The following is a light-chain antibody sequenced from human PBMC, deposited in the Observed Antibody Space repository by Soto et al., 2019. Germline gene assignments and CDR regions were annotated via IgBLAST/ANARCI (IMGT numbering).Light chain of an antibody. Sequence: DIQMTQSPSTLSASVGDRVTITCRASQSISRWLAWYQQKPGKAPKLLXYDASSLESGVPSRFSGSGSGTDFTLTISSLQPEDFATYYCQQSYRTPPITFGQGTRLEIK. CDR1: QSISRW. V-gene: IGKV1-5*01. J-gene: IGKJ5*01. CDR2: DAS. CDR3: QQSYRTPPIT.